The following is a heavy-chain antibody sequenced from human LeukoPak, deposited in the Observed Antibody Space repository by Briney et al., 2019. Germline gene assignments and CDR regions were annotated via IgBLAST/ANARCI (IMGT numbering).Heavy chain of an antibody. CDR1: GGSFSGYY. CDR2: INHSGFT. J-gene: IGHJ6*02. V-gene: IGHV4-34*01. Sequence: SETLSLTCGVYGGSFSGYYWSWIRQSPGKGLEWIGEINHSGFTNSNPSLKSRVTMSADTSKNQFSLKVSSVTAADTAVYFCARSLGDVWGQGTMVTVSS. CDR3: ARSLGDV.